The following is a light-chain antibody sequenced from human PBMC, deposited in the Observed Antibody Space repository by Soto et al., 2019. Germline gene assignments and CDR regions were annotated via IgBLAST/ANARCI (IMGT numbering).Light chain of an antibody. CDR1: QGIGND. CDR2: GAT. J-gene: IGKJ2*01. CDR3: LQHYGYPRT. Sequence: DIQMTQSPSSLSASVGDRVTVTCRASQGIGNDVAWYQQKPGKAPRRLIYGATNVQRGVPSRFSGRGSGTDFDLTISSLQPEDFASYYCLQHYGYPRTFGQGTKL. V-gene: IGKV1-17*01.